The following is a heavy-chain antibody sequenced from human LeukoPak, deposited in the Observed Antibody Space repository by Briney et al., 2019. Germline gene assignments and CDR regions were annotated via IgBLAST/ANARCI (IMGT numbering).Heavy chain of an antibody. V-gene: IGHV4-59*01. J-gene: IGHJ4*02. CDR3: ARENQSGGTVVSAVAALDY. CDR2: IYHTGST. Sequence: PSETLSLTCSVSGDSISIYYWNWIRQPPGKGLEWIGYIYHTGSTNYNPSLNSRVTISRDTSTNHFSLTLSSVTAADTAVYYCARENQSGGTVVSAVAALDYWGQGTLVTVSS. D-gene: IGHD6-19*01. CDR1: GDSISIYY.